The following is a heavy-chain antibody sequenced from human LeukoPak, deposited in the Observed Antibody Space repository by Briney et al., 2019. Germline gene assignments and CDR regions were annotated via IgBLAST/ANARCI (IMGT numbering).Heavy chain of an antibody. CDR3: ARATEFTLGGVIDYTVDY. CDR2: INPSGGST. V-gene: IGHV1-46*01. CDR1: GYTFTSYY. D-gene: IGHD3-16*02. Sequence: ASVKVSCKASGYTFTSYYMHWVRQAPGQGLEWMGIINPSGGSTSYAQKFQGRVTMTRDTSTSTVYMELSSLRSEDTAVYYCARATEFTLGGVIDYTVDYWGQGTLVTVSS. J-gene: IGHJ4*02.